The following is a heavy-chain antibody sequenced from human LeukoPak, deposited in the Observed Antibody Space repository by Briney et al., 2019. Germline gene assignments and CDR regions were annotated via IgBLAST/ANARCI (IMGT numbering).Heavy chain of an antibody. CDR3: PKDPGQLLVYYFDY. V-gene: IGHV3-30*02. CDR2: IRYDGSNK. J-gene: IGHJ4*02. Sequence: GGSLRLSCAASGFTFSSYGMHWVRQAPGKGLKWVAFIRYDGSNKYYADSVKDRFTISRDNSKNTLYLQMNSLRAEDTAVYYCPKDPGQLLVYYFDYGGQGTLVTASA. D-gene: IGHD6-6*01. CDR1: GFTFSSYG.